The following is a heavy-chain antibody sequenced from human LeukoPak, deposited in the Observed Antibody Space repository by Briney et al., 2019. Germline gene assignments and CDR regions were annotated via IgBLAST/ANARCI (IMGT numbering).Heavy chain of an antibody. Sequence: GGSLRLSCAASGFTFSIYWMSWLRQAPGKGLECVANIKQDGSEKYYVDSVKGRFTISRDNAKNSLYLQMNSLRAEDTAVYYCARDWEELPNAFDIWGQGTMVTVSS. J-gene: IGHJ3*02. V-gene: IGHV3-7*01. CDR2: IKQDGSEK. CDR3: ARDWEELPNAFDI. CDR1: GFTFSIYW. D-gene: IGHD1-26*01.